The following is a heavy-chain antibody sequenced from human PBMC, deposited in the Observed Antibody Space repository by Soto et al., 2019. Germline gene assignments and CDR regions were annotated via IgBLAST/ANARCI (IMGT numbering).Heavy chain of an antibody. CDR3: ARFAGGSGSYYNGYVYYFDY. CDR1: GGSISSYY. J-gene: IGHJ4*02. V-gene: IGHV4-59*08. Sequence: SETLSLTCTVSGGSISSYYWSWIRQPPGKGLEWIGYIYYSGSTNYNPSLKSRVTISVDTSKNQFSLKLSSVTAADTAVYYCARFAGGSGSYYNGYVYYFDYWGQGTLVTVSS. CDR2: IYYSGST. D-gene: IGHD3-10*01.